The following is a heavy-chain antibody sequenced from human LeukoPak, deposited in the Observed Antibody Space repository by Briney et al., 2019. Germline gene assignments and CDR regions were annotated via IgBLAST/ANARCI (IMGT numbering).Heavy chain of an antibody. CDR3: SELGIIMIGGV. J-gene: IGHJ6*01. V-gene: IGHV3-48*03. CDR2: ISSSGSTI. D-gene: IGHD3-22*01. CDR1: GFTFSSYE. Sequence: GGSLRLSCAASGFTFSSYEMNWVRQAPGKGLEWVSYISSSGSTIYYAAVVKGRFTISSDNAKNSLYLQMNSLKADGTAFYFCSELGIIMIGGVWVKPTT.